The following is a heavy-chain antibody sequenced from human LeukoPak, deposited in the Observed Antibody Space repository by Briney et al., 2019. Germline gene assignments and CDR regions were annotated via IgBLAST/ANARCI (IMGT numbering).Heavy chain of an antibody. CDR2: IFPLFETT. J-gene: IGHJ4*02. CDR1: RGTFNNYA. D-gene: IGHD1-26*01. V-gene: IGHV1-69*13. Sequence: SVKVSCKASRGTFNNYAINWVRQAPGQGLEWMGGIFPLFETTNYAQGFKGRVTITADDSTSTAYMELNSLRTEDTAVYYCARGRESHGHYFHFWGQGTLVTVSS. CDR3: ARGRESHGHYFHF.